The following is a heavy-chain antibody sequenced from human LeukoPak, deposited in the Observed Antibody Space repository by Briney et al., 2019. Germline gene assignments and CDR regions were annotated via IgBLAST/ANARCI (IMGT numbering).Heavy chain of an antibody. D-gene: IGHD3-10*01. CDR1: GFTFSSYS. CDR3: ARDREGFGESYFDY. J-gene: IGHJ4*02. Sequence: PGGSLRLSCAASGFTFSSYSMNWVRQAPGKGLEWVSSISSSSSNIYYADSVKGRFTTSRDNAKNSLYPQMNSLRAEDTAMYYCARDREGFGESYFDYWGQGTLVTVSS. CDR2: ISSSSSNI. V-gene: IGHV3-21*01.